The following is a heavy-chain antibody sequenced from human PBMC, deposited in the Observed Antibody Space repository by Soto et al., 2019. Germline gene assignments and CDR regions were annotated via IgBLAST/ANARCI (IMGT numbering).Heavy chain of an antibody. Sequence: GASVKVSCKASGYTFTSYGISWVRQAPGQGLEWMGWINANSGSTNYAQKLQGRVTMTTDTSISTAYMELSRLRSDDTAVYYCARGYCSGGSCLNWFDPWGQGTLVTVSS. CDR3: ARGYCSGGSCLNWFDP. CDR1: GYTFTSYG. V-gene: IGHV1-18*01. D-gene: IGHD2-15*01. J-gene: IGHJ5*02. CDR2: INANSGST.